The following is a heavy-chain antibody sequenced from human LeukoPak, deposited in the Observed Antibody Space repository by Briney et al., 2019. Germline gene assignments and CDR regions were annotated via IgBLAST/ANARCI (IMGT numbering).Heavy chain of an antibody. Sequence: GGSLRLSCAASGFTFNNYAMSWVRQAPGKGLEWVSGISVSGDSTYYADSVKGRFTIPRDNSKNTLYLQMNSLRAEDTALYYCAKNRGNWYYFDYWGQGTLVTVSS. J-gene: IGHJ4*02. CDR1: GFTFNNYA. CDR2: ISVSGDST. V-gene: IGHV3-23*01. CDR3: AKNRGNWYYFDY. D-gene: IGHD1-20*01.